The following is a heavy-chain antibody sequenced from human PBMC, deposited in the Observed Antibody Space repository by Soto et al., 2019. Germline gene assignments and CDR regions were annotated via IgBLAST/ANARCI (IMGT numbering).Heavy chain of an antibody. J-gene: IGHJ4*02. Sequence: GGSLRLSCAASGFTFSSYAMSWVRQAPGKGLEWVSAISGSGGSTYYADSVKGRFTISRDNSKNTLYLQMNSLRAEDTAVYYCAKGGLFGSSGFPYYFDYWGQGTLVTVSS. CDR2: ISGSGGST. D-gene: IGHD3-3*01. CDR1: GFTFSSYA. CDR3: AKGGLFGSSGFPYYFDY. V-gene: IGHV3-23*01.